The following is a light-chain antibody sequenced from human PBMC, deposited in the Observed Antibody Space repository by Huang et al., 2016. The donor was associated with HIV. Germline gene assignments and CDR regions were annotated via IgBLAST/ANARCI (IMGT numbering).Light chain of an antibody. V-gene: IGKV4-1*01. CDR1: QSILNTSKNKNL. J-gene: IGKJ4*02. Sequence: DIVMTQSPDSLTVSLGERATIHCTSSQSILNTSKNKNLVSWFQQKPGQPPKLLMHWATTREAGVPDRCSSSGARTYFTITSNGLQAEDVAVYCWQQYIRTPRTFGEGTRVEIK. CDR2: WAT. CDR3: QQYIRTPRT.